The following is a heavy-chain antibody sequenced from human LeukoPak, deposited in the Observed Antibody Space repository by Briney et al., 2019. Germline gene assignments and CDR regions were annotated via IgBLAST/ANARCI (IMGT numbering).Heavy chain of an antibody. CDR2: IYYSGST. D-gene: IGHD2-21*01. V-gene: IGHV4-59*01. CDR1: GGSISSYY. Sequence: SETLSLTCTVSGGSISSYYWSWIRQPAGKGLEWIGYIYYSGSTNYNPSLKSRVTISVDTSKNQFSLKLSSVTAADTAVYYCARFNSGIVVSVGEDAFDIWGQGTMVTVSS. CDR3: ARFNSGIVVSVGEDAFDI. J-gene: IGHJ3*02.